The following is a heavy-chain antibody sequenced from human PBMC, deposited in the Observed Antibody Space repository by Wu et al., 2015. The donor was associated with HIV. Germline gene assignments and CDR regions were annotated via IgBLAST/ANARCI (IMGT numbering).Heavy chain of an antibody. D-gene: IGHD3-16*01. CDR2: IIPMSGTA. V-gene: IGHV1-69*12. J-gene: IGHJ3*02. CDR3: ARGGGSRIDDAFDI. Sequence: QVQLVQSGTEVKKPGSSVKVSCKASGGTFSTYAIHWVRQTPGQGLEWMGGIIPMSGTANYAQKFRGRVTITADDSTNTAHMELSRLKSEDTALYYCARGGGSRIDDAFDIWGQGTVVTVS. CDR1: GGTFSTYA.